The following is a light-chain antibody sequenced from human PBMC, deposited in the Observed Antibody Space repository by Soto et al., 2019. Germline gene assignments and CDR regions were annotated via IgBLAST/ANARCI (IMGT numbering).Light chain of an antibody. CDR1: NIGSKS. Sequence: SYELTQPPSVSVAAGKTASVACGGSNIGSKSVHWYQKKSGQAPVLVMYYDSDRPSGIPERFPGSNSGNTATLTIRRVEAGDEAGYYCQVWDISSGHVVFGGGTKVTVL. V-gene: IGLV3-21*01. CDR2: YDS. CDR3: QVWDISSGHVV. J-gene: IGLJ3*02.